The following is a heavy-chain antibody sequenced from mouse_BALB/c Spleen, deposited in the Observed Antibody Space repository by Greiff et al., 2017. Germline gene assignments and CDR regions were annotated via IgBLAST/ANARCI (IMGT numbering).Heavy chain of an antibody. D-gene: IGHD2-1*01. J-gene: IGHJ4*01. V-gene: IGHV3-2*02. CDR1: GYSITSDYA. Sequence: EVQLVGSGPGLVKPSQSLSLTCTVTGYSITSDYAWNWIRQFPGNKLEWMGYISYSGSTSYNPSLKSRISITRDTSKNQFFLQLNSVTTEDTATYYCARWDYGNVMDYWGQGTSVTVSS. CDR3: ARWDYGNVMDY. CDR2: ISYSGST.